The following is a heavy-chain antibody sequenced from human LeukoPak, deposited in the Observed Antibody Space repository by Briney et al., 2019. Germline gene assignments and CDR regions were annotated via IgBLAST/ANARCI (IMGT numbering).Heavy chain of an antibody. J-gene: IGHJ4*02. CDR3: AKDSSLAAADY. CDR1: GFTFSNYG. V-gene: IGHV3-30*18. Sequence: GRSLRLSCAASGFTFSNYGMHWVRQAPRKGLEWVAVISYDGSNKYYADSVKGRFTISRDNSKNTLYLQMNSLRAEDTAVYYCAKDSSLAAADYWGQGTLVTVSS. D-gene: IGHD6-13*01. CDR2: ISYDGSNK.